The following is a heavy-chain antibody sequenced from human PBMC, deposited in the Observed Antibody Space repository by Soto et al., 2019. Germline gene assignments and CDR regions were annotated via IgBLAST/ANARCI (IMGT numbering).Heavy chain of an antibody. CDR3: ARDGTTVVTPR. CDR2: IKYSGTT. J-gene: IGHJ4*02. V-gene: IGHV4-39*02. CDR1: GGSISSSRCH. Sequence: SETLSLTCTVSGGSISSSRCHWGWIRQPPGKGLEWIANIKYSGTTFYNPSLKSRVTISVDTSKNQFSLKLSSVTAADTAVYYCARDGTTVVTPRCGQGTLVTVSS. D-gene: IGHD4-17*01.